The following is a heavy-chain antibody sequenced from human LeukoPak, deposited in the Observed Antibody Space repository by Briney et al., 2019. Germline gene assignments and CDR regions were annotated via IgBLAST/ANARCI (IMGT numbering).Heavy chain of an antibody. J-gene: IGHJ2*01. CDR2: IYHSGST. D-gene: IGHD4-11*01. Sequence: SETLSLTCAVYGGSFSGYYWSWIRQPPGKGLEWIGYIYHSGSTYYNPSLKSRVTISVDRSKNQFSLKLSSVTAADTAVYYCARGRYSNYTYWYFDLWGRGTLVTVSS. CDR1: GGSFSGYY. V-gene: IGHV4-34*01. CDR3: ARGRYSNYTYWYFDL.